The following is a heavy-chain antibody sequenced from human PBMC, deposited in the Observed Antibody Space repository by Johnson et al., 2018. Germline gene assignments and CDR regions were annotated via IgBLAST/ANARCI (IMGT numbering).Heavy chain of an antibody. D-gene: IGHD6-19*01. Sequence: VQLVQSGGGLVQPGGSLRLSCAASGFTFIDAWMGWVREAPGKGLEWVGRIRSKADGGTAEYAPSVRGRFTFSRDDSKSTAYLQMDRLITEDTAVYYCTPPIGSGWQHHYFDYWGQGTLVSVAS. CDR1: GFTFIDAW. J-gene: IGHJ4*02. V-gene: IGHV3-15*01. CDR3: TPPIGSGWQHHYFDY. CDR2: IRSKADGGTA.